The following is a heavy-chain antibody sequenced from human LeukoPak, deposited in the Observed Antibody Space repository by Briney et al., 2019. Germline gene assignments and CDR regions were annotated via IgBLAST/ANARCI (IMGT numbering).Heavy chain of an antibody. Sequence: PGGSLRLSCAASGFTFSSYAMHWVRQAPGKGLEWVAVISYDGSNKYYADSVKGRFTISRDNSKNTLYLQMNSLRAEDRAVYYCAQGISSSWNFHYYMDVWGKGTTVTVSS. V-gene: IGHV3-30*01. D-gene: IGHD6-13*01. CDR1: GFTFSSYA. J-gene: IGHJ6*03. CDR2: ISYDGSNK. CDR3: AQGISSSWNFHYYMDV.